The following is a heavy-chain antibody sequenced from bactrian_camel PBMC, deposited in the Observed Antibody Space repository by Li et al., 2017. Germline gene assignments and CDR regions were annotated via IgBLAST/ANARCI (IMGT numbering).Heavy chain of an antibody. Sequence: ESGGGSVQAGGSLRLSCTASGYQPGRDCIGWFRQAPGKEREGVAIIYSADSTAYYAASAKGRFTISQDNAKKTLYLRMNSLKPEDTSMYFCAAEVACARMPAFKRLDTVRYNYWGQGTQVTVS. CDR3: AAEVACARMPAFKRLDTVRYNY. CDR1: GYQPGRDC. D-gene: IGHD4*01. J-gene: IGHJ4*01. CDR2: IYSADSTA. V-gene: IGHV3S28*01.